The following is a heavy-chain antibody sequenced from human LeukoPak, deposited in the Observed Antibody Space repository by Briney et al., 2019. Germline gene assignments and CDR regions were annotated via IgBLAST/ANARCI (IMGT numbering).Heavy chain of an antibody. CDR1: GFTFSTDV. D-gene: IGHD5-12*01. Sequence: GGSLRLSCAASGFTFSTDVMHWVRQAPGKGLEWVAVIWYDGSNENYADSVKGRFTISRDNSKNTLYLQMNSLRAEDTAVYYCARDHGYSGYDYYFDYWGQGTLVTVSS. CDR2: IWYDGSNE. J-gene: IGHJ4*02. CDR3: ARDHGYSGYDYYFDY. V-gene: IGHV3-33*01.